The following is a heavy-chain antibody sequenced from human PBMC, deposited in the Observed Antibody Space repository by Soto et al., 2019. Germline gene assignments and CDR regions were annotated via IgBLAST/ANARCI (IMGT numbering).Heavy chain of an antibody. V-gene: IGHV1-18*01. CDR2: ISAYNGNT. CDR3: ARVLYYDFWSGYSAPSFDP. Sequence: QVQLVQSGAEVKKPGASVKVSCKASGYTFTSYGISWVRQAPGQGLEWMGWISAYNGNTNYAQKLQGRVTMTTDTSTSTASLELSSLRSDDTAVYYCARVLYYDFWSGYSAPSFDPWGQGTLVTVSS. J-gene: IGHJ5*02. D-gene: IGHD3-3*01. CDR1: GYTFTSYG.